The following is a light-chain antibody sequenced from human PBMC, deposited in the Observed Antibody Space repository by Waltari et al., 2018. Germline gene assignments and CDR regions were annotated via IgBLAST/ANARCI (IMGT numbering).Light chain of an antibody. CDR1: SGEVGDYNY. Sequence: QSALTQPRSVSGSPGQSVTIPCTGTSGEVGDYNYVSWYHEQPGKAHRPPIHAVSERPSGVPVRFSASKSGNTASLTISGLQAEDEGSYHCCSRAGSSVVFGGGTKLTVL. J-gene: IGLJ2*01. CDR3: CSRAGSSVV. V-gene: IGLV2-11*01. CDR2: AVS.